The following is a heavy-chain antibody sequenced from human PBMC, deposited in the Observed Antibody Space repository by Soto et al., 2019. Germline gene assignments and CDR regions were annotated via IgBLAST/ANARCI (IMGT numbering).Heavy chain of an antibody. CDR2: ISGYNGDT. J-gene: IGHJ6*02. D-gene: IGHD2-8*01. CDR1: GYTFTRYG. CDR3: AKNGQPPYYYGLNV. V-gene: IGHV1-18*01. Sequence: ASVKVSCKASGYTFTRYGISWVRQAPGQGLEWMGWISGYNGDTNYAQKFQDRVSMTIDTSTGTAYMELRSLTSDDTAIYYCAKNGQPPYYYGLNVWGQGTKVTVSS.